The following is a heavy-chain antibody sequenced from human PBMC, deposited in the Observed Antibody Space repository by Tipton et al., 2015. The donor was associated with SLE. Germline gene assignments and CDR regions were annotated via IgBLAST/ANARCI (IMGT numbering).Heavy chain of an antibody. CDR2: MYPSGST. CDR3: ARDGGNYDFWSDYRQALFDY. J-gene: IGHJ4*02. D-gene: IGHD3-3*01. Sequence: TLSLTCAVYGGSFSGYYWGWIRQPPEKGLEWIASMYPSGSTYYNPSLKSRVTISVDTSKNHFSLKLSSVTAADTAVYYCARDGGNYDFWSDYRQALFDYWGQGTLVTVSS. V-gene: IGHV4-34*01. CDR1: GGSFSGYY.